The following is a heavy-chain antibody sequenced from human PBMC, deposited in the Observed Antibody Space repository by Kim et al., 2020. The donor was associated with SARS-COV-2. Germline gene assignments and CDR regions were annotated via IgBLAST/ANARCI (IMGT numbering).Heavy chain of an antibody. D-gene: IGHD6-25*01. CDR3: AKPIAAQRYYYYYGMDV. V-gene: IGHV3-23*01. CDR1: GFTFSSYA. CDR2: ISGSGTST. J-gene: IGHJ6*02. Sequence: GGSLRLSCAASGFTFSSYAMSWVRQAPGKGLKWVSGISGSGTSTYYADSVKGRFTISRDNSKNTLYLQMNSLRAEDTAVYYCAKPIAAQRYYYYYGMDVWGQGTTVTVSS.